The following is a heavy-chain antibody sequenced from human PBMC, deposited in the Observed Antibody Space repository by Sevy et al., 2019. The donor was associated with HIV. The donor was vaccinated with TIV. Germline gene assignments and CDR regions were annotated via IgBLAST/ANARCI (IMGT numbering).Heavy chain of an antibody. CDR2: ISSSSSTI. V-gene: IGHV3-48*02. Sequence: GSLRLSCAASGFTFSGYSMNWVRQAPGKGLEWVSYISSSSSTIFYADSVKGRFTISRDNAKNSLYLRMSSLRDEDTAVYYCARDLHYYGSESRGVDYWGQGTLVTVSS. J-gene: IGHJ4*02. CDR1: GFTFSGYS. CDR3: ARDLHYYGSESRGVDY. D-gene: IGHD3-10*01.